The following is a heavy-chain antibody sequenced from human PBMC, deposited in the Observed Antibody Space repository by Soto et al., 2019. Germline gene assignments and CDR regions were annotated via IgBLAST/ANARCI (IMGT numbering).Heavy chain of an antibody. CDR2: IIPILGIA. CDR1: GGTFSSYT. Sequence: SVKVSCKASGGTFSSYTISWVRQAPGQGLERMGRIIPILGIANYAQKFQGRVTITADKSTSTAYMELSSPRSEDTAVYYCARAYCSGGSCYSGHDAFDIWGQGTMVTVSS. V-gene: IGHV1-69*02. CDR3: ARAYCSGGSCYSGHDAFDI. J-gene: IGHJ3*02. D-gene: IGHD2-15*01.